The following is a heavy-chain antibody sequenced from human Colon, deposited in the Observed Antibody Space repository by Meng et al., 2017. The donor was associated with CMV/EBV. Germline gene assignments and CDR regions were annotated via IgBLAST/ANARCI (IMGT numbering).Heavy chain of an antibody. V-gene: IGHV3-23*01. Sequence: GGSLRLSCEASGFAFANYAMSWVRQAPGRGLEWVSDIGGNGDTTHYADSVRGRFTISRDNSKNTLYLQMNNLGAEDTAVYYCTRGGTYNSVDAFDIWGQGTMVTVSS. D-gene: IGHD5-24*01. CDR1: GFAFANYA. CDR3: TRGGTYNSVDAFDI. J-gene: IGHJ3*02. CDR2: IGGNGDTT.